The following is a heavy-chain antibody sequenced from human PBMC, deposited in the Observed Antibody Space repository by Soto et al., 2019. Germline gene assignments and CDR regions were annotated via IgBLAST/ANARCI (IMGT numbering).Heavy chain of an antibody. CDR3: ARDNVAVPAAWAGMDV. J-gene: IGHJ6*02. D-gene: IGHD2-2*01. Sequence: QVQLVQSGAEVKKPGASVKVSCKASGYTFTSYYLHWVRQAPGQGLEWMGIINPTGGSTTYAQKFQGRVTMTRDTSTSTVYMELSILRSEDTAVYYCARDNVAVPAAWAGMDVWGQGTTVTVSS. CDR2: INPTGGST. CDR1: GYTFTSYY. V-gene: IGHV1-46*01.